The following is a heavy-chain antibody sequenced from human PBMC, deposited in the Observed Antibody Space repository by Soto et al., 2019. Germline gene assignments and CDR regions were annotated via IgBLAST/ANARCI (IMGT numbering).Heavy chain of an antibody. V-gene: IGHV4-31*03. Sequence: SETMSLTCLVSGDSISSSFYYWSWIRQVPGKGPEWIGHIHNSGTTHYNPSLRSRLTISLDTSKNQFSLRLSSVTAADTAVYFFTRDRSNYVWAISRTYGRDVWSQGTTVTVSS. CDR3: TRDRSNYVWAISRTYGRDV. CDR1: GDSISSSFYY. CDR2: IHNSGTT. D-gene: IGHD3-16*02. J-gene: IGHJ6*02.